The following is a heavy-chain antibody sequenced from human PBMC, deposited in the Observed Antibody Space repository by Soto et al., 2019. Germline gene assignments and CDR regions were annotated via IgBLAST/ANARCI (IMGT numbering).Heavy chain of an antibody. D-gene: IGHD3-10*01. J-gene: IGHJ4*02. CDR2: INPDATTI. Sequence: LRLSCATSGFTSSNYWIHWVRQAPGEGLVWVSRINPDATTINYADSVKGRFTVSRDNAKNTLYLQMNSLRAEDTAVYYCATAGSYRFDHWGQGTLVTVSS. V-gene: IGHV3-74*01. CDR1: GFTSSNYW. CDR3: ATAGSYRFDH.